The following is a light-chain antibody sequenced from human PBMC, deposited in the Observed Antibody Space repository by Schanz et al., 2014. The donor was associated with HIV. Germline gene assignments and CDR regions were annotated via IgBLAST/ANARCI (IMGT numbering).Light chain of an antibody. J-gene: IGKJ1*01. CDR3: QQYSSWPWT. CDR2: GAS. CDR1: QSVSSN. V-gene: IGKV3-15*01. Sequence: EIVMTQSPATLSVSPGERATLSCRASQSVSSNLAWYQQKPGQAPRLLIYGASTRAAGVPARFSGSGSGTDFTLTISSLQSEDSAVYYCQQYSSWPWTFGLGTMVEIK.